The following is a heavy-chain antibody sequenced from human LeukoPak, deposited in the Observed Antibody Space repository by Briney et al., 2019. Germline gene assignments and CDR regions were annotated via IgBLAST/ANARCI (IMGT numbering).Heavy chain of an antibody. CDR1: GYTFTSYG. D-gene: IGHD1-7*01. V-gene: IGHV1-18*01. CDR2: ISAYNGNT. Sequence: ASVKVSCKASGYTFTSYGISWVRQAPGQGLEWMGWISAYNGNTNYAQKLQGRVTMTTDTSTSTAYMELRSLRSDDTAVYYCARGSITGTSSGPPQENDYWGQGTLVTVSS. CDR3: ARGSITGTSSGPPQENDY. J-gene: IGHJ4*02.